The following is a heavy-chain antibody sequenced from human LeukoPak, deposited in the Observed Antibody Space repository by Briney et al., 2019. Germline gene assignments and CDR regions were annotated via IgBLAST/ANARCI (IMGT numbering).Heavy chain of an antibody. CDR2: IYYSGST. CDR1: GGSISSGGYY. D-gene: IGHD3-22*01. CDR3: ATYYYDSSGYYYSGYDAFDI. J-gene: IGHJ3*02. V-gene: IGHV4-31*01. Sequence: ASETLSLTCTVSGGSISSGGYYWSWIRQHPGKGLEWIGYIYYSGSTYYNPSLKSQVTISVDTSKNQFSLKLSSVTAADTAVYYCATYYYDSSGYYYSGYDAFDIWGQGTMVTVSS.